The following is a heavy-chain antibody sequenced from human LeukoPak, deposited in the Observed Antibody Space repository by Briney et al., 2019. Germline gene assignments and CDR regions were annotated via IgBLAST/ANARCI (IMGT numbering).Heavy chain of an antibody. CDR2: IKQDGSAK. J-gene: IGHJ6*04. V-gene: IGHV3-7*01. CDR1: GFTFNRYW. Sequence: AGSLRLSCAASGFTFNRYWMSWVRPAPGKELQWVANIKQDGSAKYYVDSVKGRFTISRDNAKNSLYLQMNSLRAEDTAVYYCAELGITMIGGVWGKGTTVTISS. CDR3: AELGITMIGGV. D-gene: IGHD3-10*02.